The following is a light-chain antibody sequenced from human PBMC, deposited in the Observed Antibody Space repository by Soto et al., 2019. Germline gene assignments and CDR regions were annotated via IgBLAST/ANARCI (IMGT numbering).Light chain of an antibody. Sequence: DIVMTQSPLSLPVTPGEPASISCRSSQSLLHSNGYNYLDWYLQKPGQSPQLLIYWGSNRASGVPDRFNGSGSGTDFTLKISRVEAEDVGVYYCMQALQTPWTFGQGTKLEIK. CDR3: MQALQTPWT. J-gene: IGKJ2*01. V-gene: IGKV2-28*01. CDR2: WGS. CDR1: QSLLHSNGYNY.